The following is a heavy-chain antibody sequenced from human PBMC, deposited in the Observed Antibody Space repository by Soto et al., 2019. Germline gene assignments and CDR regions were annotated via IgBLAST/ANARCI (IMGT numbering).Heavy chain of an antibody. V-gene: IGHV3-23*01. CDR2: ISGSGGST. Sequence: EVQLLESGGGLVQPGGSLRLSCAASGFTFSSYAMSWVRQAPGKGLEWVSAISGSGGSTYYADSVKGRFTISRDNSKNTLYLQMNSLTADGTAVYDCTRPTPVIYFDYWGQRTLVTVSS. CDR1: GFTFSSYA. CDR3: TRPTPVIYFDY. D-gene: IGHD4-17*01. J-gene: IGHJ4*02.